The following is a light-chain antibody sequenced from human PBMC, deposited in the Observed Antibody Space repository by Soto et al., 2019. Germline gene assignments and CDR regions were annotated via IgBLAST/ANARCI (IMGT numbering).Light chain of an antibody. CDR3: AAWDDSLSGVV. CDR1: SSNIGSNY. J-gene: IGLJ2*01. CDR2: RNN. Sequence: QSVLTQPPSASGPPGRGATISGPGSSSNIGSNYVFWYQPLPGTAPKLLIYRNNQRPSGVPDRFSGSKSGTSASLAISGLRSEDETDYYCAAWDDSLSGVVFGGGTKLTVL. V-gene: IGLV1-47*01.